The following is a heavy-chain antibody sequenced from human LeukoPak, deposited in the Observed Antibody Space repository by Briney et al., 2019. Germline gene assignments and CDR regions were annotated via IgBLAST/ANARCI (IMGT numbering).Heavy chain of an antibody. CDR3: AELGITMIGGV. J-gene: IGHJ6*04. V-gene: IGHV3-48*04. Sequence: GGSLRLSCEASGFTFNTYSMNWARQAPGKGLEWVSYISSSGSTIYYADSVKGRFTISRDNAKNSLYLQMNSLRAEDTAVYYCAELGITMIGGVWGKGTTVTISS. CDR1: GFTFNTYS. D-gene: IGHD3-10*02. CDR2: ISSSGSTI.